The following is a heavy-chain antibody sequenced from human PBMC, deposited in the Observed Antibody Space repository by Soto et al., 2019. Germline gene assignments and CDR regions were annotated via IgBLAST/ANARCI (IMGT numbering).Heavy chain of an antibody. V-gene: IGHV4-59*01. CDR3: ARGARDGYNYGFWVY. CDR1: GGSISSYY. D-gene: IGHD5-12*01. Sequence: PSETLSLTCTVPGGSISSYYWSWIRQPPGKGLEWIGYIYYSGSTNYNPSLKSRVTISVDTSKNQFSLKLSSVTAADTAVYYCARGARDGYNYGFWVYWGQGTLVTVSS. J-gene: IGHJ4*02. CDR2: IYYSGST.